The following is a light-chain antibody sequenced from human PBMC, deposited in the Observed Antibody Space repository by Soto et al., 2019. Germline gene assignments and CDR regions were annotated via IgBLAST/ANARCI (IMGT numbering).Light chain of an antibody. CDR1: ETVNSNY. Sequence: DIVLTQSPGTLSLSPGERATLSCRASETVNSNYLAWYQQKRGQAPRLLIYGASRRATGIPDRFSGSGSGTDFTLTISRLEPEDFAVYYCQQYSASPRTFGQGTKVDIK. CDR2: GAS. J-gene: IGKJ1*01. V-gene: IGKV3-20*01. CDR3: QQYSASPRT.